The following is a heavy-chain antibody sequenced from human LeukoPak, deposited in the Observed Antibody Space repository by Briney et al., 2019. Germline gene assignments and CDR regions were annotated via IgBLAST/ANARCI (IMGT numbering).Heavy chain of an antibody. CDR3: ARGLTHYDFWSGYPPGNWFDP. V-gene: IGHV4-34*01. Sequence: SETLSLTCAVYGGSFSGYYWSWIRQPPGKGLEWIGEINHSGSTNYNPSLKSRVTISVDTSKNQFSLKLSSVTAADTAVYYCARGLTHYDFWSGYPPGNWFDPWGQGTLVTVSS. CDR2: INHSGST. CDR1: GGSFSGYY. J-gene: IGHJ5*02. D-gene: IGHD3-3*01.